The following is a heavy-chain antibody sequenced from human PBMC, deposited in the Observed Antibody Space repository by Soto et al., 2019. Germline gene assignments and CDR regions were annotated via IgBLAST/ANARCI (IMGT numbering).Heavy chain of an antibody. D-gene: IGHD6-13*01. CDR2: ISAYNGNT. Sequence: GASVKVSCKASGYTFTSYGISWVRQAPGQGLEWMGWISAYNGNTNYAQKLQGRVTMTTDTSTSTAYMELRSLRSDDTAVYYCARDGIEAAGTAPRPPFDYWGQGTLVTVSS. V-gene: IGHV1-18*01. J-gene: IGHJ4*02. CDR1: GYTFTSYG. CDR3: ARDGIEAAGTAPRPPFDY.